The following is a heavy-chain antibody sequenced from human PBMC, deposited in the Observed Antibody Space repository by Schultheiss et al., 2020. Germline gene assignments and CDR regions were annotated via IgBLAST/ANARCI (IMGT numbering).Heavy chain of an antibody. Sequence: ASVKVSCKASGYTFTNYGVTWVRQAPGQGPEWMGWISAYNGYTQYAQKFQGRVTMTTDTSTSTAYMELRSLRSDDTAVYFCARDFKVRADSFRFDPWGQGTLVTVSS. D-gene: IGHD3-10*01. J-gene: IGHJ5*02. CDR3: ARDFKVRADSFRFDP. CDR2: ISAYNGYT. CDR1: GYTFTNYG. V-gene: IGHV1-18*01.